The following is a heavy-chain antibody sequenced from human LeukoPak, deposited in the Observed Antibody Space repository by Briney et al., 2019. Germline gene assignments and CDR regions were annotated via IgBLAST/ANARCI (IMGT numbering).Heavy chain of an antibody. Sequence: ASVKVSCKASGYTFTGYYMHWVRQAPGQGLEWMGRINPNSGGTNYAQKFQGRVTMTRDTSISTAYMELSRLRSDDTAVYYCARSIAGATQDDYWGQGTLVTVSS. CDR1: GYTFTGYY. CDR3: ARSIAGATQDDY. V-gene: IGHV1-2*06. J-gene: IGHJ4*02. D-gene: IGHD1-26*01. CDR2: INPNSGGT.